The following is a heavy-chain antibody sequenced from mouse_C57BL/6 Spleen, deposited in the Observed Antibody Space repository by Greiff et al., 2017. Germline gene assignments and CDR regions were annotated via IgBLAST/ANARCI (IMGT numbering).Heavy chain of an antibody. CDR3: NTFYDGSFAY. CDR2: LEPEDGDT. CDR1: GFNIKDYY. Sequence: EVQLQQSGAELVRPGASVKLSCTASGFNIKDYYMHWVKQRPEQGLEWIGRLEPEDGDTEYAPKVQGKDTMTADTSYNTAYLQLSSLPSAATDVSVCNTFYDGSFAYWGQGTLVTVSS. V-gene: IGHV14-1*01. J-gene: IGHJ3*01. D-gene: IGHD2-3*01.